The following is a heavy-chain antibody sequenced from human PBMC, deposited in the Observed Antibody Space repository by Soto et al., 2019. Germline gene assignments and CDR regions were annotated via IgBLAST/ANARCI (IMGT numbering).Heavy chain of an antibody. V-gene: IGHV2-5*02. CDR2: IYWDDDK. J-gene: IGHJ4*02. D-gene: IGHD3-10*01. Sequence: QITLKESVTTLVKSTQTLTLTCTFSGFSLSTTGVGVGWIRQPPGKSLEWLALIYWDDDKRYSPSLKSRLTITKDTSKNQVVLTMTNMDPVDTATYYCAHRKGSGSEYWGQGTLVTVSS. CDR3: AHRKGSGSEY. CDR1: GFSLSTTGVG.